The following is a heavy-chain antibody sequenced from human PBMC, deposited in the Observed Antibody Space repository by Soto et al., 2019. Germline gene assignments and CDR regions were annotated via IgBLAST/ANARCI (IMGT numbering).Heavy chain of an antibody. CDR2: MNPNSGNT. Sequence: QVQLVQSGAEVKKPGASVKVSCKASGYTFTSYDINWVRQATGPGLEWMGWMNPNSGNTAHAQKFQGRVTMTRNTSISTAYTALSSLRSEDTAVYYGARDRETYGMDVWGRGTTVTVSS. CDR3: ARDRETYGMDV. J-gene: IGHJ6*02. V-gene: IGHV1-8*01. CDR1: GYTFTSYD.